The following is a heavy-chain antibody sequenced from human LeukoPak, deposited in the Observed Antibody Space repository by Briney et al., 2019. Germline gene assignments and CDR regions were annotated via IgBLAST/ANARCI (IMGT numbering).Heavy chain of an antibody. CDR3: ARGTMTL. CDR2: IYDSGNT. V-gene: IGHV4-61*01. J-gene: IGHJ2*01. D-gene: IGHD3-22*01. Sequence: SETLSLTCTVSGGSVSSGSYYWSWIRQPRGKGLEWIGYIYDSGNTNYNPSLKSRVTISVDKSKSQFSLKLNSVTAADTAVYYCARGTMTLWGRGTLVTVSS. CDR1: GGSVSSGSYY.